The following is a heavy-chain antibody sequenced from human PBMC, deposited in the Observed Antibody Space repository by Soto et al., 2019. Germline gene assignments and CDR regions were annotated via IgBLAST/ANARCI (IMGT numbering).Heavy chain of an antibody. CDR1: AGALSSGGYY. V-gene: IGHV4-31*03. CDR2: IYYSGST. CDR3: ARENCYYGSGKDDMEV. D-gene: IGHD3-10*01. J-gene: IGHJ6*01. Sequence: PSETLSLTCTLSAGALSSGGYYWTWIRKHPGTRLEWIWYIYYSGSTYYNPSLKSRVTLSVDTSKNQFSLKLSSVTAADTAVYYRARENCYYGSGKDDMEVWGQLTTGT.